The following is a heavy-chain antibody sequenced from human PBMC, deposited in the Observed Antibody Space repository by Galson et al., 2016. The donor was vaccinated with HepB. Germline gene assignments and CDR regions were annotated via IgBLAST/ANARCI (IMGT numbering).Heavy chain of an antibody. CDR2: SRDKAQSYSR. CDR3: AKAGAPGYYQYAMDV. CDR1: GFSFSDHY. V-gene: IGHV3-72*01. Sequence: SLRLSCAASGFSFSDHYMDWVRQAPGKGLEWISRSRDKAQSYSREYAASVKGRFTISRDESKNSLYLQMNSLKTEDTAVYYCAKAGAPGYYQYAMDVWGQGTTVTVSS. J-gene: IGHJ6*01.